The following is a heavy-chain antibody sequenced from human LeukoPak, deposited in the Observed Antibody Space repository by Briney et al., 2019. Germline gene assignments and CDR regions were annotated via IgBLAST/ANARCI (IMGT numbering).Heavy chain of an antibody. CDR1: GFTFSSYS. CDR3: ARAIYDSSGFGDY. D-gene: IGHD3-22*01. J-gene: IGHJ4*02. V-gene: IGHV3-48*02. CDR2: ISSSGTTI. Sequence: GGSLRLSCAASGFTFSSYSMNWVRQAPGKGLEWVSYISSSGTTIYFADSVKGRFTISRDNAKNSLYLQMNSLRDEDTAVYYCARAIYDSSGFGDYWGQGTLVTVSS.